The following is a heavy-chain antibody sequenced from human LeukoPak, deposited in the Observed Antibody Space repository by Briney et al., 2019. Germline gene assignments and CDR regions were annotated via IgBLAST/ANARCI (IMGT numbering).Heavy chain of an antibody. CDR1: GGSISSGGYS. CDR3: ARGGSLGYSGYDYEAEYFQH. V-gene: IGHV4-30-4*07. CDR2: IYYSGST. D-gene: IGHD5-12*01. J-gene: IGHJ1*01. Sequence: SETLSLTCAVSGGSISSGGYSWSWIRQPPGKGLEWIGYIYYSGSTYYNPSLKSRVTISVDKSKNQFSLKLSSVTAADTAVYYCARGGSLGYSGYDYEAEYFQHWGQGTLVTVSS.